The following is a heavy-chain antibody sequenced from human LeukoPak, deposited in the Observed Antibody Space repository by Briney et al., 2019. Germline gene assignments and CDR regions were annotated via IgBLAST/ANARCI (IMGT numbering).Heavy chain of an antibody. CDR2: IINSGST. V-gene: IGHV4-34*12. CDR1: GGSFSGYY. Sequence: TETLSLTCAVYGGSFSGYYWSWIRQPPGKGLEWIGEIINSGSTNYNPSLKSRVTISVDPSKNQFSLKLSSVTAADTAVYYCARSSLGYCSSTSCNGGYYFDYWGQGTLVTVS. CDR3: ARSSLGYCSSTSCNGGYYFDY. J-gene: IGHJ4*02. D-gene: IGHD2-2*01.